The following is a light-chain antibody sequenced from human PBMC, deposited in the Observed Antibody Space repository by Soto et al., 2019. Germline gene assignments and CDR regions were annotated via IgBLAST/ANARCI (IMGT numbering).Light chain of an antibody. J-gene: IGKJ1*01. Sequence: EIVLTQSPGTLSLSPGERATLSCRASQSIGSNYLAWYQQKPGQAPRLLIYGASSRATGIPDRFSGSGSGTDFTLTISRLEPEDFAVYYCQQYGSSPQWTFGQGTKVDIK. CDR2: GAS. CDR3: QQYGSSPQWT. V-gene: IGKV3-20*01. CDR1: QSIGSNY.